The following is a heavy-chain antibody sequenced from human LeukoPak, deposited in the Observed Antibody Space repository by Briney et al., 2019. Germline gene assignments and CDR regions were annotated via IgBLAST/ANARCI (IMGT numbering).Heavy chain of an antibody. V-gene: IGHV3-21*01. CDR2: ISSSSSYI. CDR1: GFTFSSYS. CDR3: ARDRWELLSNSYHYCGLDV. J-gene: IGHJ6*02. D-gene: IGHD2-15*01. Sequence: GGSLRLSCAASGFTFSSYSMNWVRQAPGKGLEWVSSISSSSSYIYYADSVKGRFTISRDNAKNSLYLQMNSLRAEDTAVYYCARDRWELLSNSYHYCGLDVWGQGTTVTVSS.